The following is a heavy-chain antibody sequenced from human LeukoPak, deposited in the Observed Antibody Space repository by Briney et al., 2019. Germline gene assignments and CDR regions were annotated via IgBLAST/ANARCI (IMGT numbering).Heavy chain of an antibody. J-gene: IGHJ5*02. D-gene: IGHD3-22*01. CDR2: IYSGGST. V-gene: IGHV3-53*01. CDR3: ARCTTASSGWCNWLDP. CDR1: GFTVSSNY. Sequence: GGSLRLSCAASGFTVSSNYMSWVRQAPGKGLEWVSVIYSGGSTYYADSVKGRFTISRDNSKNILYLQMNSLRAEDTAIYYCARCTTASSGWCNWLDPWGQGTLVTVSS.